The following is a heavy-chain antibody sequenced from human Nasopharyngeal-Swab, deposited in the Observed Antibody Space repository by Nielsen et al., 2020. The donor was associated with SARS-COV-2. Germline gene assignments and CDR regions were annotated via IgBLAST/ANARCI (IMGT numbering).Heavy chain of an antibody. CDR2: IYYSGST. J-gene: IGHJ1*01. V-gene: IGHV4-39*01. Sequence: SETLSLTCTVSGGSISSSSYYWGWPRQPPGKGLEWIGNIYYSGSTYYNPSLKSRVTISVDTSKNQFSLKLSSVTAADTAVYYCARGYYDILTGWMGYFQHWGQGTLVTVSS. CDR1: GGSISSSSYY. D-gene: IGHD3-9*01. CDR3: ARGYYDILTGWMGYFQH.